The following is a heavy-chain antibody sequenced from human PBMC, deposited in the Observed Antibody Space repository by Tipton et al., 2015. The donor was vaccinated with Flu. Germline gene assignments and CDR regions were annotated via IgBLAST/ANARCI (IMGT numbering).Heavy chain of an antibody. CDR1: GFTFGDYY. Sequence: SLRLSCVASGFTFGDYYMSWVRQAPGKGLEWVSYINSNNGAKYYADSVKGRFTISRDNARNTLYLQMDSLRVEDTAVYYCARDHAKWVYSYGMDVWGQGTTVTVSS. CDR3: ARDHAKWVYSYGMDV. D-gene: IGHD1-26*01. CDR2: INSNNGAK. J-gene: IGHJ6*02. V-gene: IGHV3-11*01.